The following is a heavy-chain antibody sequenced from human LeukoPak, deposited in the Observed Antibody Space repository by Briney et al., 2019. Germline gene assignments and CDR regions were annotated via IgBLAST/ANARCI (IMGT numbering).Heavy chain of an antibody. Sequence: ASVKVSCKASGYTFTSYAMHWVRQAPGQRLEWMGWINAGNGYTKYSQKFQGRVTITRDTSASTAYMELSSLRSEDTAVYYCARDYGSGNYYFDYWGQGTLVTVSS. D-gene: IGHD3-10*01. CDR2: INAGNGYT. CDR1: GYTFTSYA. CDR3: ARDYGSGNYYFDY. V-gene: IGHV1-3*01. J-gene: IGHJ4*02.